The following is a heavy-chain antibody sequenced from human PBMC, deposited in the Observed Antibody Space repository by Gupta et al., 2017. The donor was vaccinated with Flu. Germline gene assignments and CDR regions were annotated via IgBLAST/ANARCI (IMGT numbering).Heavy chain of an antibody. J-gene: IGHJ4*02. D-gene: IGHD2-15*01. Sequence: EVQLVESGGGLVQPGGSLRLSCVASGFTFSTYWMSWVRQPPGKGLEWVANLKQDGSEIYYVDSVKGRFTISRDNAENSLYLQMNSLRVEDTAVYYCVRPMMLGPCSGGSCYVWDYWGQGTLVTVSS. CDR1: GFTFSTYW. CDR3: VRPMMLGPCSGGSCYVWDY. V-gene: IGHV3-7*04. CDR2: LKQDGSEI.